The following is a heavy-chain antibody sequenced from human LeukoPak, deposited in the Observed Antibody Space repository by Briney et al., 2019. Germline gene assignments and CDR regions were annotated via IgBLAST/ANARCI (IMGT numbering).Heavy chain of an antibody. CDR1: GGSFSGYY. D-gene: IGHD6-13*01. Sequence: SETLSLTCAVYGGSFSGYYWSWIRQPPGKGLEWIGEINHSGSTNYNPSLKSRVTISVATSKNQFSLKLSSVTAADTAVYYCARLGPPYSSSWYASFDYWGQGTLVTVSS. CDR2: INHSGST. J-gene: IGHJ4*02. V-gene: IGHV4-34*01. CDR3: ARLGPPYSSSWYASFDY.